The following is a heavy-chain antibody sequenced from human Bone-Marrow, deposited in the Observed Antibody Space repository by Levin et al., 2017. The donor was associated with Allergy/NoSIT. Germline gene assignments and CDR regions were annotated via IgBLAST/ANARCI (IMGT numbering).Heavy chain of an antibody. CDR2: IHYSGST. D-gene: IGHD3-16*02. CDR1: NGSISSSTYY. CDR3: SSHSILITVGSFVVNRYHYYMDD. J-gene: IGHJ6*03. V-gene: IGHV4-39*01. Sequence: SETLSLTCSVSNGSISSSTYYWVWLRQSPGRGLEWIGNIHYSGSTYYNPSLESRVTISVDTSKDQFSLKLNSVTAADTAVYYCSSHSILITVGSFVVNRYHYYMDDWGKGTTVTVSS.